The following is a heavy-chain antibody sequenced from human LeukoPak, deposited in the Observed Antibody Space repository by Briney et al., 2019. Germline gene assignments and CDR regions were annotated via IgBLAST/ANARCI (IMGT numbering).Heavy chain of an antibody. CDR1: GGSISSGSYY. D-gene: IGHD6-19*01. CDR3: ARGGHSSGWTFDY. CDR2: IYYSGST. J-gene: IGHJ4*02. V-gene: IGHV4-61*01. Sequence: SETLSLTCTVSGGSISSGSYYWSWIRQPPGKGLEWIGYIYYSGSTNYNPSLKSRVTISVDTSKNQFSLKLSSVTAADTAVYYCARGGHSSGWTFDYWGQGTLVTVSS.